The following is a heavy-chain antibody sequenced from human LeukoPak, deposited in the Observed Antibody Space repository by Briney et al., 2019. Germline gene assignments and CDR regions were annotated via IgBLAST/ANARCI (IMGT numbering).Heavy chain of an antibody. Sequence: PSQTLSLTCTVSGGSISSGGYYWSWIRQHPGKGLEWIGYIYYSGSTYYNPSLKSRVTISVDTSKNQFSLELSSVTAADTAVYYCARGEYSYGPAAFDIWGQGTMVTVSS. J-gene: IGHJ3*02. V-gene: IGHV4-31*03. D-gene: IGHD5-18*01. CDR2: IYYSGST. CDR1: GGSISSGGYY. CDR3: ARGEYSYGPAAFDI.